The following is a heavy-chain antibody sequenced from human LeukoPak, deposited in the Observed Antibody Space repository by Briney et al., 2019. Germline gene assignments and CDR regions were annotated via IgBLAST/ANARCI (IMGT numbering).Heavy chain of an antibody. J-gene: IGHJ4*02. Sequence: GGSLRLSCAASGFTFSIYAMSWVRQAPGKGLQWVSSITSRGESTWYVDSVKGRFTITRDNSENTLYLQMHSLRAEDTAVYYCARDRPNYYGSGGHYYRRDGDYWGRGTLVSVSS. D-gene: IGHD3-22*01. V-gene: IGHV3-23*01. CDR1: GFTFSIYA. CDR3: ARDRPNYYGSGGHYYRRDGDY. CDR2: ITSRGEST.